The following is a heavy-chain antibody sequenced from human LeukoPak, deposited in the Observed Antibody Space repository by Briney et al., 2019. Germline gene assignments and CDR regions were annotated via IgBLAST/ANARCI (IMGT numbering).Heavy chain of an antibody. CDR3: ARSITMIVVVITRLDY. Sequence: GGSLRLSCAASGFTFSSYAMHWVRQAPGKGLEWAAVISYDGSNKYYADSVKGRFTISRDNSKNTLYLQMNSLRAEDTAVYYRARSITMIVVVITRLDYWGQGTLVTVSS. J-gene: IGHJ4*02. V-gene: IGHV3-30-3*01. CDR1: GFTFSSYA. CDR2: ISYDGSNK. D-gene: IGHD3-22*01.